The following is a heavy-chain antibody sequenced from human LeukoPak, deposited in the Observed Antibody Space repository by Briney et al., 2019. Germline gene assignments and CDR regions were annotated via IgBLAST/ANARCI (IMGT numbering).Heavy chain of an antibody. J-gene: IGHJ4*02. CDR1: GFSFGDYN. V-gene: IGHV3-69-1*01. D-gene: IGHD5-12*01. CDR2: IGRSNNI. CDR3: ARVHGAYDFRVY. Sequence: GGSLRLSCSASGFSFGDYNMIWFRQAPGKGLEWVSFIGRSNNIDYADSVKGRFTISRDNAEASVYLQMNSLRAVDTAVYFCARVHGAYDFRVYWGQGTLVTVSS.